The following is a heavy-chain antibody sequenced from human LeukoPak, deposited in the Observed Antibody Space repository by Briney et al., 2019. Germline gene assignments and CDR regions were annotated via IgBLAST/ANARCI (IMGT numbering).Heavy chain of an antibody. V-gene: IGHV5-51*01. CDR3: ARQKPYYYDSSGIVDY. D-gene: IGHD3-22*01. CDR2: IYPGDSDT. J-gene: IGHJ4*02. Sequence: GESLKISCKGSGYSFTSYWIGWVRQMPGKGLEWMGIIYPGDSDTRYSLSFQGQVTISADKSISTAYLQWSSLKASDTAMYYCARQKPYYYDSSGIVDYWGQGTLVTVSS. CDR1: GYSFTSYW.